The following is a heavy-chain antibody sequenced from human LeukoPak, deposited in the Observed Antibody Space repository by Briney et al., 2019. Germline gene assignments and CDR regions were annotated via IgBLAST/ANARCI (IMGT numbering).Heavy chain of an antibody. D-gene: IGHD3-10*01. Sequence: PGGSLRLSCAASGFTFDDYGMSWVRQAPGKGLEWVANIKQDGSEKYYVDSVKGRFTISRDNAKNSLYLQMNSLRAEDTAVYYCARDHLWSSDVWGKGTTVTVSS. J-gene: IGHJ6*04. CDR3: ARDHLWSSDV. V-gene: IGHV3-7*01. CDR2: IKQDGSEK. CDR1: GFTFDDYG.